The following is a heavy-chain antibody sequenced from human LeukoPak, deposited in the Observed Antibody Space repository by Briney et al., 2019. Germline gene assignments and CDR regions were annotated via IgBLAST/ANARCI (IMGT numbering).Heavy chain of an antibody. Sequence: SGGSLRLSCAASGLTFSSYAVSWVRQAPGKGLEWVSRIVGSGDITYYEDSVKGRFTISRDNSKNTVHLQMNSLRAEDTAVYYCAKMSGDCSSTTCSSFDYWGQGTLVTVSS. J-gene: IGHJ4*02. D-gene: IGHD2-2*01. CDR3: AKMSGDCSSTTCSSFDY. V-gene: IGHV3-23*01. CDR1: GLTFSSYA. CDR2: IVGSGDIT.